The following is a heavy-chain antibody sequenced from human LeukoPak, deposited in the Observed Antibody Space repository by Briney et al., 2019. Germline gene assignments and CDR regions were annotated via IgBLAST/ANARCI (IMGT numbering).Heavy chain of an antibody. CDR2: INPNSGDT. D-gene: IGHD1-26*01. Sequence: ASVKVSCKASGYTFTGYYIHWVRQAPGQGLEWMGWINPNSGDTNYAQKFQGRVYMTRDTSITTAYMELSRLRSDDTAVYYCARSEKLGGGQSFDIWGRGTMVTVSS. CDR1: GYTFTGYY. V-gene: IGHV1-2*02. CDR3: ARSEKLGGGQSFDI. J-gene: IGHJ3*02.